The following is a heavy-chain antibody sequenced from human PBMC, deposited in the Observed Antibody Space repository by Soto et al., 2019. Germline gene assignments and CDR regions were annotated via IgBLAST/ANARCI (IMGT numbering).Heavy chain of an antibody. V-gene: IGHV4-34*01. CDR2: INHSGST. CDR3: ARGSPYYDYVWGSYRYSWGVCDY. D-gene: IGHD3-16*02. CDR1: GGSFSGYY. J-gene: IGHJ4*02. Sequence: SSETLSLTCAVYGGSFSGYYWSWIRQPPGKGLEWIGEINHSGSTNYNPSLKSRVTISVDTSKNQFSLKLSSVTAADTAVYYCARGSPYYDYVWGSYRYSWGVCDYWGQGTLVTVSS.